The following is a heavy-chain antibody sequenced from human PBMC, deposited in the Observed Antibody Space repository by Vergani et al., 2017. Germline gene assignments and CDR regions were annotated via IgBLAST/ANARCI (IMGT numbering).Heavy chain of an antibody. V-gene: IGHV4-4*03. CDR3: ARDPKSYCSGGSCFSVWGAFDI. D-gene: IGHD2-15*01. CDR2: ISHSGST. CDR1: GDSFRSNKW. J-gene: IGHJ3*02. Sequence: QVQLQESGPGLVKPPGTLSLTCAVSGDSFRSNKWWTWVRQSPGKTLEWIGEISHSGSTNYNPSLKGRVTLSLDTPKNQFSLRLSSVTAEDTAVYYCARDPKSYCSGGSCFSVWGAFDIWGRGTTVTVSS.